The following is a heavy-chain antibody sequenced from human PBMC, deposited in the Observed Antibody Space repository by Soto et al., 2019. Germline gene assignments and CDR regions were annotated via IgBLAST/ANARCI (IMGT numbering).Heavy chain of an antibody. J-gene: IGHJ4*02. D-gene: IGHD2-21*02. CDR1: GFTFSSYA. CDR2: ISGSGGST. Sequence: PGGSLRLSCAASGFTFSSYAMSWVRQAPGKGLEWVSAISGSGGSTYYADSVKGRFTISRDNSKNTLYLQMNSLRAEDTAVYYCANSYCGGDCYKPTYFDYWGQGTLVTVSS. CDR3: ANSYCGGDCYKPTYFDY. V-gene: IGHV3-23*01.